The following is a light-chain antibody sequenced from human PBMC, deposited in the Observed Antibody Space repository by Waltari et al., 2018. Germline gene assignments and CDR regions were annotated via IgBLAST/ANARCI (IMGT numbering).Light chain of an antibody. Sequence: IVRTHPPDSLAVSLRESATINCKTSQSVLYSSNNKNYFTWYQQKPGQPPNLLIYWASTRESGVPDRFSGSGSGTDFTLTSSSLQAEDVAVYYCQQYYSTPLTFGGGTKVEIK. CDR3: QQYYSTPLT. V-gene: IGKV4-1*01. CDR2: WAS. J-gene: IGKJ4*01. CDR1: QSVLYSSNNKNY.